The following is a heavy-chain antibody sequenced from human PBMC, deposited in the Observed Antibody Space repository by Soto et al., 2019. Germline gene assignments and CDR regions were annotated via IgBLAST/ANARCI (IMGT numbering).Heavy chain of an antibody. J-gene: IGHJ6*02. CDR1: GFTFSSYA. CDR2: ISGSGGST. Sequence: LRLSCAASGFTFSSYAMSWVRQAPGKGLEWVSAISGSGGSTYYADSVKGRFTISRDNSKNTLYLQMNSLRAEDTAVYYCAKCEMVRGVIIFVAYYYYYWMDFWGQGTTVTVSS. V-gene: IGHV3-23*01. D-gene: IGHD3-10*01. CDR3: AKCEMVRGVIIFVAYYYYYWMDF.